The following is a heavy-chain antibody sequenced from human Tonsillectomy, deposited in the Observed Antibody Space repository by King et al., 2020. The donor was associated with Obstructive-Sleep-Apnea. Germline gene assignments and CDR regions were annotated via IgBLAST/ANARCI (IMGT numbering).Heavy chain of an antibody. V-gene: IGHV3-30*18. J-gene: IGHJ4*02. CDR3: AKEKEPRGYSFGSDY. D-gene: IGHD5-18*01. Sequence: VQLVESGGGVVQPGRSLRLSCAASGFIFSDYGMHWVRQAPGKGLEWVAVISYDGKNIYYVDSVKGRFTISRDNSKNTLYLQMDSLRAEDAALYYCAKEKEPRGYSFGSDYWGQGTLVTVSS. CDR1: GFIFSDYG. CDR2: ISYDGKNI.